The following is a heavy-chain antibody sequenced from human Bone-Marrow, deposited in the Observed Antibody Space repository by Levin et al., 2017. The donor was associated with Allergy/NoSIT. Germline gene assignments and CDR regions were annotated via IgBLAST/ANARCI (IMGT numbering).Heavy chain of an antibody. Sequence: SGGSLRLSCTVSGFTFSIYSINWVRQAPGKGLEWVSSISSSGSDMYYVDSVRGRFTISRDNAKNSLTLQMNSLRAEDTAVYYCAKGIIGDVRVAHKEAFDIWGQGTMVSVSS. CDR2: ISSSGSDM. D-gene: IGHD2-8*02. V-gene: IGHV3-21*01. CDR3: AKGIIGDVRVAHKEAFDI. J-gene: IGHJ3*02. CDR1: GFTFSIYS.